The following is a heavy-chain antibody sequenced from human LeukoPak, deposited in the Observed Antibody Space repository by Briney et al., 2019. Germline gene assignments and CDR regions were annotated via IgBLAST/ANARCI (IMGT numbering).Heavy chain of an antibody. V-gene: IGHV3-21*04. Sequence: KAGGSLRLSGAASGFTFSSYSMNWVRQAPGKGLEWVSSISSSSSYIYYADSVKGRFTISRDNAKNSLYPQMNSLRAEDTALYYCAKDIGIAVALRGFDYWGQGTLVTVSS. CDR1: GFTFSSYS. J-gene: IGHJ4*02. CDR3: AKDIGIAVALRGFDY. CDR2: ISSSSSYI. D-gene: IGHD6-19*01.